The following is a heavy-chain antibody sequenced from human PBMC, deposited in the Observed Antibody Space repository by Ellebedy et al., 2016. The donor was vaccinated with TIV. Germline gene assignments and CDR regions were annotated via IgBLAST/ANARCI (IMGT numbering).Heavy chain of an antibody. D-gene: IGHD3-10*01. CDR1: GVSMTTHH. J-gene: IGHJ4*02. CDR2: AYSSANI. Sequence: SETLSLXCAVSGVSMTTHHWSWIRQPAGKGLDWIGRAYSSANINYNPSLKSRVTMSLDTSKNQFSLKLSSVTAADTAVYYCARDYYGSLDYWGQGILVTVSS. CDR3: ARDYYGSLDY. V-gene: IGHV4-4*07.